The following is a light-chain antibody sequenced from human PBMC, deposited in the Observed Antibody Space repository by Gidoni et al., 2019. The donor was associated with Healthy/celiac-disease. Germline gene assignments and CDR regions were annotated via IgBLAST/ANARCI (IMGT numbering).Light chain of an antibody. CDR3: QQYGSSPRT. J-gene: IGKJ1*01. Sequence: EIVFTPSPGTLSLSPGERAPLSCRASQSVSSSYLAWYQQKPGQAPRLLIYGASSRATGIPDRFSGSGSGTDFTLTISRLEPEDFAVYYCQQYGSSPRTFGQGTKVEIK. V-gene: IGKV3-20*01. CDR1: QSVSSSY. CDR2: GAS.